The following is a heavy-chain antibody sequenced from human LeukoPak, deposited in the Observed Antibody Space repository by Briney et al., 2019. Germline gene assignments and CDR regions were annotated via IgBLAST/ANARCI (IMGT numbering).Heavy chain of an antibody. CDR3: ARAHGVAMAKGGYYYYYYMDV. V-gene: IGHV1-8*02. J-gene: IGHJ6*03. CDR1: GYTFTSYG. D-gene: IGHD5-18*01. Sequence: ASVKVSCKASGYTFTSYGISWVRQAPGQGLEWMGWMNPNSGNTGYAQKFQGRVTMTRNTSISTAYMELSSLRSEDTAVYYCARAHGVAMAKGGYYYYYYMDVWGKGTTVTISS. CDR2: MNPNSGNT.